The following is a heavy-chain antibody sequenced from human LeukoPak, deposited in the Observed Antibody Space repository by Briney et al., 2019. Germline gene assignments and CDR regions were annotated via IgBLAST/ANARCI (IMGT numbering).Heavy chain of an antibody. CDR3: ARDKSSSWYEDYFDY. CDR1: GFTFSSYA. V-gene: IGHV3-30-3*01. J-gene: IGHJ4*02. CDR2: ISYDGSNK. D-gene: IGHD6-13*01. Sequence: GGSLRLSCAASGFTFSSYAMHWVRQAPGKGLEWVAVISYDGSNKYYADSVKGRFTISRDNSKNTLYLQMNSLRAEDTAVYYCARDKSSSWYEDYFDYWGQGTLVTVSS.